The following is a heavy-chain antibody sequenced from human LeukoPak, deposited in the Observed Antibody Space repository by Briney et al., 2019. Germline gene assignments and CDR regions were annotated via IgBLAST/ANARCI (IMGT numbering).Heavy chain of an antibody. CDR2: ISSSGNEV. CDR1: GFPFSGYE. CDR3: VRGARFFGSGSYDY. D-gene: IGHD3-10*01. V-gene: IGHV3-48*03. Sequence: QPGGSLRLSCAASGFPFSGYEVNWVRQAPGKGLVWIAYISSSGNEVHYDVSVKGRVTISRDNALNSVDLQMNSLRDEDTATYYCVRGARFFGSGSYDYWGQGTLVTVSS. J-gene: IGHJ4*02.